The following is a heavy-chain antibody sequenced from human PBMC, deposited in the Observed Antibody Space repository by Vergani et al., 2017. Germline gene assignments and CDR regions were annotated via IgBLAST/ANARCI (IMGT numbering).Heavy chain of an antibody. J-gene: IGHJ6*03. CDR2: FDPEDGET. CDR3: ARGRMTMVRGVSSKGPYYYYMDV. V-gene: IGHV1-24*01. D-gene: IGHD3-10*01. CDR1: GYTLTELS. Sequence: QVQLVQSGAEVKKPGASVKVSCKVSGYTLTELSMHWVRQAPGQGLAWMGGFDPEDGETIYAQKFQGRVTMTEDTSTDTAYMELSSLRSEDTAVYYCARGRMTMVRGVSSKGPYYYYMDVWGKGTTVTVSS.